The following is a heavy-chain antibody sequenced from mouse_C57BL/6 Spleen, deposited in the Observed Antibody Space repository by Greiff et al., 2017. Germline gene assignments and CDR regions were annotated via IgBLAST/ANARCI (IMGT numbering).Heavy chain of an antibody. CDR1: GYSITSGYD. CDR2: ISYSGST. Sequence: EVQGVESGPGMVKPSQSLSLTCTVTGYSITSGYDWHWIRHFPGNKLEWMGYISYSGSTNYNPSLKSRISITHDTSKNHFFLKLNSVTTEDTATYYCARDRGTTGYFDVWGTGTTVTVSS. D-gene: IGHD1-1*01. J-gene: IGHJ1*03. V-gene: IGHV3-1*01. CDR3: ARDRGTTGYFDV.